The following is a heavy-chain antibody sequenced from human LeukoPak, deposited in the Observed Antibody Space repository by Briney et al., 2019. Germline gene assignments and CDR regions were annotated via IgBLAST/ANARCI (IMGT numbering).Heavy chain of an antibody. D-gene: IGHD3-22*01. J-gene: IGHJ3*02. Sequence: GGSLRLSCAASGFTFDDYAMHWVRQAPGKGLEWVSGISWNSGSIGYADSVKGRFTISRDNAKNSLYLQMNSLRAEDTALYYCAKVITDSSGYYLNDAFDIWGQGTMVTVSS. CDR2: ISWNSGSI. V-gene: IGHV3-9*01. CDR3: AKVITDSSGYYLNDAFDI. CDR1: GFTFDDYA.